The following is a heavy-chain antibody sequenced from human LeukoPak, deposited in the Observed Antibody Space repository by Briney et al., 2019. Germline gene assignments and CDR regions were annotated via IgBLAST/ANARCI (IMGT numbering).Heavy chain of an antibody. D-gene: IGHD3-10*01. J-gene: IGHJ4*02. CDR1: GFTVSINY. CDR2: IYSGGNT. Sequence: GGSLRLSCAASGFTVSINYMSWVRQAPGKGLEWVSVIYSGGNTYYADSVKGRFTISRDNAKNSLYLQMNSLRAEDTAVYYCARDKAAGFSADFDYWGQGTLVTVSS. CDR3: ARDKAAGFSADFDY. V-gene: IGHV3-53*01.